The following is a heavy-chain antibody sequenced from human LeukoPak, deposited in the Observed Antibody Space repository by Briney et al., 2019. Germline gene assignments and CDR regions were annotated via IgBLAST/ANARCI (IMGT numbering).Heavy chain of an antibody. J-gene: IGHJ6*03. D-gene: IGHD5-18*01. CDR2: IIPIFGTA. V-gene: IGHV1-69*06. CDR3: ARDISHLGYIYYYYYMDV. CDR1: GGTFSSYA. Sequence: ASVKVSCKASGGTFSSYAISWVRQAPGQGLEWMGGIIPIFGTANYAQKFQGRVTITADKSTSTAYMELRSLRSDDTAVYYCARDISHLGYIYYYYYMDVWGKGTTVTVSS.